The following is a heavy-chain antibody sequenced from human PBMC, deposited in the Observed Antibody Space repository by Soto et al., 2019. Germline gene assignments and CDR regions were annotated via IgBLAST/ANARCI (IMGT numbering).Heavy chain of an antibody. J-gene: IGHJ4*02. Sequence: ASVKVSCKASGYTFTSYGISWVRQAPGQGLEWMGWISAYNGNTNYAQKLQGRVTMTTDTSTSTAYMELRSLRSDDTAVYYCARDVAGYSSSRSLEYWGQGTLVTVSS. D-gene: IGHD6-13*01. CDR1: GYTFTSYG. V-gene: IGHV1-18*01. CDR3: ARDVAGYSSSRSLEY. CDR2: ISAYNGNT.